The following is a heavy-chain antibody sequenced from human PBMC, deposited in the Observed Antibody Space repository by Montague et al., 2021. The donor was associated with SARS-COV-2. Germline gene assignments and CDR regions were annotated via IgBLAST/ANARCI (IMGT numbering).Heavy chain of an antibody. Sequence: VKPTQTLTLTCTFSGFSLDSRGVGVGWIRQPPGKALEWLALIYWDDDKRYNPSLKSRLTITKDTSKDQVVLEVTNMDPVDTATYYCTNNPGESSSSWDYFDSWGQGTLVTVSS. V-gene: IGHV2-5*02. D-gene: IGHD6-13*01. CDR1: GFSLDSRGVG. CDR2: IYWDDDK. CDR3: TNNPGESSSSWDYFDS. J-gene: IGHJ4*02.